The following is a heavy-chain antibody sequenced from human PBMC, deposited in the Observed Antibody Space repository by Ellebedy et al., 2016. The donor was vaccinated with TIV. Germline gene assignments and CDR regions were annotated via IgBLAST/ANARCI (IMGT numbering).Heavy chain of an antibody. Sequence: GESLKISCAASGFTFSDYAMHWVRQAPGKGLEWVAGISYDGSNKYYADPVKGRFTISRDNSKNTLFLQMNSLRAEDTAVFYCARDLGGTGWHAFDIWGQGTRVTVSS. CDR3: ARDLGGTGWHAFDI. CDR1: GFTFSDYA. J-gene: IGHJ3*02. V-gene: IGHV3-30*04. CDR2: ISYDGSNK. D-gene: IGHD6-19*01.